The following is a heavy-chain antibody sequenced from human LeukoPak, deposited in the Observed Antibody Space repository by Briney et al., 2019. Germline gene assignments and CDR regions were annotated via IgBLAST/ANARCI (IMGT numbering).Heavy chain of an antibody. CDR3: ARERDGYGFDY. Sequence: PGGSLRLSCAASGFTFSSYDMHWVRQATGKGLEWVSAIGTAGDTYYPGSVKGRFTISRENAKNSLYLQMNSLRAGDTAVYTCARERDGYGFDYWGQGTLVTVSS. V-gene: IGHV3-13*01. CDR2: IGTAGDT. CDR1: GFTFSSYD. D-gene: IGHD5-24*01. J-gene: IGHJ4*02.